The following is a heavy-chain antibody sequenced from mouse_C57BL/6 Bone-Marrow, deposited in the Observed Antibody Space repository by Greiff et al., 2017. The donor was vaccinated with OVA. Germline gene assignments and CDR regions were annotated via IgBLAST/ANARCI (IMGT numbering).Heavy chain of an antibody. D-gene: IGHD4-1*01. CDR1: GYTFTDYY. CDR2: IYPGSGNT. J-gene: IGHJ2*03. Sequence: VQLQQSGPELVKPGASVKISCEASGYTFTDYYINWVKQRPGQGLEWIGGIYPGSGNTKYNDKFKGKATLTVDTSSSPAYLQLSRINSEDSAVYFCARGDWDYFDCWCKGNSLTVTS. CDR3: ARGDWDYFDC. V-gene: IGHV1-84*01.